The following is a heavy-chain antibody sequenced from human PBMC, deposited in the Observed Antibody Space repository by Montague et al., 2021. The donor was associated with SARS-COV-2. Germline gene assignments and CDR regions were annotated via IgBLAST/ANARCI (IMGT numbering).Heavy chain of an antibody. CDR2: IYNGGST. CDR3: AREAVEKRVRTRMTGRLEENYYYVLDV. Sequence: SETLSLTCTVSGGSISNYYWSWIRQPPGKGLEWIGYIYNGGSTNYNPSLRSRVTISVDPSEIQFPLRLSSVTAADTAVYYCAREAVEKRVRTRMTGRLEENYYYVLDVWGRGTTVIVSS. D-gene: IGHD3-3*01. J-gene: IGHJ6*02. CDR1: GGSISNYY. V-gene: IGHV4-59*01.